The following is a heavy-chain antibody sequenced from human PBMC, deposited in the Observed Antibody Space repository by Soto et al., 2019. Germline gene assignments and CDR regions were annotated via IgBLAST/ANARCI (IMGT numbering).Heavy chain of an antibody. D-gene: IGHD2-2*01. CDR2: IDPSDSYT. CDR3: ARHLRDIVVVPTGMDV. J-gene: IGHJ6*02. CDR1: GYSFTSYW. V-gene: IGHV5-10-1*01. Sequence: SGESLKISCKGSGYSFTSYWISWVRQMPGKGLEWMGRIDPSDSYTNYSPSFQGHVTISADKSISTAYLQWSSLKASDTAMYYCARHLRDIVVVPTGMDVWGQGTTVTVS.